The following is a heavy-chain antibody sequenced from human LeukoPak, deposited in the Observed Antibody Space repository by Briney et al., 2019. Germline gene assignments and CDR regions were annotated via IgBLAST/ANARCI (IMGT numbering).Heavy chain of an antibody. V-gene: IGHV3-9*01. D-gene: IGHD3-10*01. CDR1: GFTFDDYA. J-gene: IGHJ4*02. Sequence: PGRSLRLSCAASGFTFDDYAVHWVRQAPGKGLEWVSGISWNSGSIGYADSVKGRFTISRDNAKNSLYLQMNSLRAEDTALYYCAKDGVRGVIGVFGYWGQGTLVTVSS. CDR3: AKDGVRGVIGVFGY. CDR2: ISWNSGSI.